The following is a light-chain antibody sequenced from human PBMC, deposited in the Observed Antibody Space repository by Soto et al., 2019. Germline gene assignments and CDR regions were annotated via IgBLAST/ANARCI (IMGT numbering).Light chain of an antibody. Sequence: QSVLTQPPSVSGAPGQTVTISCTGSNSNLGTGYDVHWYQQLPGTAPKLLLYDNNSRPSGVPDRFSGSRSGTSATLAITGLQAEYEADYYCPSYDSRLSSSVFGGGTKLTVL. J-gene: IGLJ2*01. CDR3: PSYDSRLSSSV. CDR2: DNN. CDR1: NSNLGTGYD. V-gene: IGLV1-40*01.